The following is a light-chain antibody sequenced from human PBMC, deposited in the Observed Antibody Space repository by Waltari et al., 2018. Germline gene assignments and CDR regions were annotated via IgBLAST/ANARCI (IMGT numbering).Light chain of an antibody. Sequence: DIQMTKSPSTLSASVGDKVTITCRDSQSISNWLAWYQQKAGKAPKILIYKASSLESDVPSRFSGSGSGTEFTLTISSLQPDDFATYYCQQYNSYPWTFGQGTKVEIK. CDR3: QQYNSYPWT. V-gene: IGKV1-5*03. CDR2: KAS. CDR1: QSISNW. J-gene: IGKJ1*01.